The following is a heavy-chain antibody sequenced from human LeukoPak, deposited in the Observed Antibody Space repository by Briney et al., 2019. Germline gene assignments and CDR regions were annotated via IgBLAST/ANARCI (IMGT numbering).Heavy chain of an antibody. CDR1: GGSFSGYY. D-gene: IGHD4-17*01. V-gene: IGHV4-34*01. Sequence: PSETLSLTCAVSGGSFSGYYWTWIRQPPGKGLEWIGEINHSGNANYNPSLKSRVTISLGMSENHFSLKLTSVTAADTAVYYCARGQGTVTTHWGQGTLVTVSS. CDR2: INHSGNA. CDR3: ARGQGTVTTH. J-gene: IGHJ4*02.